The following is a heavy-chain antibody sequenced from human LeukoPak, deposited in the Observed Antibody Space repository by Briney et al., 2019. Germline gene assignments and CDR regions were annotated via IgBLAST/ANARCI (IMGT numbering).Heavy chain of an antibody. J-gene: IGHJ3*02. CDR3: VNSYSSSRRGAFDI. V-gene: IGHV3-23*01. D-gene: IGHD6-13*01. CDR2: IGDGGARI. CDR1: EFTFNNYV. Sequence: GGSLRLSCAASEFTFNNYVMSWVRQAPGKGLEWVSSIGDGGARINYADSVKGRFTLSRDNSINTLYLQMNSLRAEDTAVYFCVNSYSSSRRGAFDIWGRGTMVIVSS.